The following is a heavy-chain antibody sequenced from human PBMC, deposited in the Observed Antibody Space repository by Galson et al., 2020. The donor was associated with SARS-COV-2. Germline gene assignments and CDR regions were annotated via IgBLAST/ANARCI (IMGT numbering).Heavy chain of an antibody. V-gene: IGHV3-9*01. CDR2: ISWNSDVI. D-gene: IGHD6-19*01. CDR1: GFTFDDYA. J-gene: IGHJ4*02. Sequence: SLKISCAASGFTFDDYAMHWVRQAPGKGLEWVSSISWNSDVIDYADSVKGRFTISRDNAKNSLYLQMNSLRAEDTAFYYCAKDDVSSGWEKVDYWGQGTLVTVSS. CDR3: AKDDVSSGWEKVDY.